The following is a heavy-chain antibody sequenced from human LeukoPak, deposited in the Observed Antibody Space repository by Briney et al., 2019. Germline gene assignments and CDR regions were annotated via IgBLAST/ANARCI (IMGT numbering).Heavy chain of an antibody. CDR2: IGSSSSYT. J-gene: IGHJ4*02. D-gene: IGHD6-19*01. V-gene: IGHV3-11*05. CDR1: GFTFSDYY. CDR3: ARDRGAVAATRFDY. Sequence: PGGSLRLSCVVSGFTFSDYYMSWIRQAPGKGLEWVSCIGSSSSYTNYADSVEGRFTISRDNAKNSLYLQMDGLRAEDTAVYYCARDRGAVAATRFDYWGQGTLVTVSP.